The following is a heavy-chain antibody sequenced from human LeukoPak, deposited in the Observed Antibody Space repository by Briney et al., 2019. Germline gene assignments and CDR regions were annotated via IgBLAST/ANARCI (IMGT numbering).Heavy chain of an antibody. V-gene: IGHV4-34*01. Sequence: SETLSLTCAVYGGSLSGYYWSWIRQPPGKGLVWIGEINHSVSTNYNPSLKSPVAISVDTSKNQFSLKLSSVPAADTAVYYCARVSTPYYYYYMDVWGKGTTVTVSS. J-gene: IGHJ6*03. CDR2: INHSVST. CDR3: ARVSTPYYYYYMDV. CDR1: GGSLSGYY.